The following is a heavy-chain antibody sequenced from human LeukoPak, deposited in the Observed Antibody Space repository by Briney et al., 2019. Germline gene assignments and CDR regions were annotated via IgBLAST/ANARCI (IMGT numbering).Heavy chain of an antibody. CDR1: GFTFSSYW. J-gene: IGHJ4*02. Sequence: GGSLRLSCAASGFTFSSYWMHWVRQAPGEGLVWVARINGDGGITIYADSVKGRFTISRDSSKNTLYLQMNSLTTEDTAVYYCAKGEGRFGELLAIDYWGQGTLVTVSS. CDR3: AKGEGRFGELLAIDY. V-gene: IGHV3-74*01. CDR2: INGDGGIT. D-gene: IGHD3-10*01.